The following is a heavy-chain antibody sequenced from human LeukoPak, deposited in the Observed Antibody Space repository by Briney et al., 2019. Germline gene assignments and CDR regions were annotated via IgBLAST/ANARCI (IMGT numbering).Heavy chain of an antibody. J-gene: IGHJ5*02. Sequence: GGSLRLSCAASGFTFSSYSMNWVLQAPGKGLEWVSYISSSSSTIYYADSVKGRFTISRDNAKNSLYLQMNGLRAEDTAVYYCARDGDSSSWPHRNWFDPWGQGTLVTVSS. V-gene: IGHV3-48*01. CDR1: GFTFSSYS. D-gene: IGHD6-13*01. CDR3: ARDGDSSSWPHRNWFDP. CDR2: ISSSSSTI.